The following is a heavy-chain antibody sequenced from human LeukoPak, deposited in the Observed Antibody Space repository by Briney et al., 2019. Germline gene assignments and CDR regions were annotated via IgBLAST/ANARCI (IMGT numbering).Heavy chain of an antibody. J-gene: IGHJ5*01. Sequence: PSETLSLTCTVSGGSVSSHYWSWVRQPAGKGLEWIGLISAGGSTNYNPSPKSRVTMSVDTSKNQFSLKLSSVTAADTAVYYCARDMVREPYNWFESWGQGTLVTVAS. CDR1: GGSVSSHY. D-gene: IGHD3-10*01. CDR2: ISAGGST. CDR3: ARDMVREPYNWFES. V-gene: IGHV4-4*07.